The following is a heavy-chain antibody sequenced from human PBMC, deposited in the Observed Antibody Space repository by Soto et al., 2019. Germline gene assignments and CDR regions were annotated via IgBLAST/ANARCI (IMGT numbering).Heavy chain of an antibody. D-gene: IGHD4-17*01. CDR3: ARTDYGDYYFDY. J-gene: IGHJ4*02. V-gene: IGHV4-34*01. Sequence: SETLSLTCAVYGGSFSGYYWSWIRQPPGKGLEWIGEINHSGSTNYNPSLKSRVTISVDTSKNQFSLKLSSVTAADTAVYYCARTDYGDYYFDYWGQGTLVTVSS. CDR1: GGSFSGYY. CDR2: INHSGST.